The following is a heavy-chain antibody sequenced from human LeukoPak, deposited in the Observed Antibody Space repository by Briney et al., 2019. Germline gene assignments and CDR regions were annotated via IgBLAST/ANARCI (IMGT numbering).Heavy chain of an antibody. J-gene: IGHJ6*03. V-gene: IGHV4-39*02. CDR2: IYYSGST. CDR1: GGSISSTNYY. Sequence: SETLSLTCTVSGGSISSTNYYWGWIRQPPGKGLEWIGSIYYSGSTYYNPSLRSRVTISVDTSKNHFSLKLSSVTAADTAVYYCAVTGYSYGLKAVGYYYMDVWGKRTTVTISS. CDR3: AVTGYSYGLKAVGYYYMDV. D-gene: IGHD5-18*01.